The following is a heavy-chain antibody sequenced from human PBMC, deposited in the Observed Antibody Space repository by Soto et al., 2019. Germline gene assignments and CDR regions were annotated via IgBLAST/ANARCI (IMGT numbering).Heavy chain of an antibody. V-gene: IGHV3-21*01. Sequence: GGSLRLSCAASGFTFSSYSMNWVRQAPGKGLEWVSSISSSSSYIYYADSVKGRFTISRDNAKNSLYLQMNSLRAEDTAVYYCATQSSGGYGYFDYSRPAPLLTVS. D-gene: IGHD5-12*01. CDR1: GFTFSSYS. CDR3: ATQSSGGYGYFDY. CDR2: ISSSSSYI. J-gene: IGHJ4*03.